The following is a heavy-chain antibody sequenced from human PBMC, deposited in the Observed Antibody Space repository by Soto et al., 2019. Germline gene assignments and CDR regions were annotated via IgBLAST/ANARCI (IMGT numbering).Heavy chain of an antibody. J-gene: IGHJ5*02. Sequence: QVQLQQWGAGLLKPSETLSLTCAVYGGSFSGYYWSWIRQPPGKGLEWIGEINHSGSTNYNPSLKSRVTISVDTSKNQFSLKLSSVTAADTAVYYCARYRTIYGSGSYYTNWFDPWGQGTLVTVSS. V-gene: IGHV4-34*01. CDR2: INHSGST. CDR3: ARYRTIYGSGSYYTNWFDP. CDR1: GGSFSGYY. D-gene: IGHD3-10*01.